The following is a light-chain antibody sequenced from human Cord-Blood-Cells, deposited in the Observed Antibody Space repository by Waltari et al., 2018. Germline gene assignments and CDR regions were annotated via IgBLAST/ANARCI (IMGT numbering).Light chain of an antibody. V-gene: IGLV2-14*01. J-gene: IGLJ2*01. CDR1: SSDVGGYNY. Sequence: QSALTQPASVSGSPGQSITISCTGTSSDVGGYNYVSWYQQHPRKAPKLMIYDVSNRPSGVSSRFAGSKSSNTASLTISGLQAEDEADYYCSSYTSSSTLVVFGGGTKLTVL. CDR2: DVS. CDR3: SSYTSSSTLVV.